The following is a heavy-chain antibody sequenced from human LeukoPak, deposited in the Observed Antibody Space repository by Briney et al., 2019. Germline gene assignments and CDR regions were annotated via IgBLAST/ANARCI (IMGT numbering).Heavy chain of an antibody. Sequence: GGSLRLSCAASAFTLSNAWMNWVRQAPGKGLEWVGRIKSKTAGGTTDYAAPVKGRFIISRDDSKNTLYLQMNGLRAEDTAIYYCAKAHLATTIMIELDSWGQGTLVTVSS. J-gene: IGHJ4*02. V-gene: IGHV3-15*07. CDR1: AFTLSNAW. CDR3: AKAHLATTIMIELDS. CDR2: IKSKTAGGTT. D-gene: IGHD5-12*01.